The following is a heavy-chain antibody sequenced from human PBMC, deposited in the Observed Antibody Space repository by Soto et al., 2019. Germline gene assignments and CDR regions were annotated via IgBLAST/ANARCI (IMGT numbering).Heavy chain of an antibody. CDR2: IWYDGSNK. CDR3: ARPQVGRDAFDI. Sequence: LRLSCAASGFTFSSYGMHWVRQAPGKGLEWVAVIWYDGSNKYYADSVKGRFAISRDNSKNTLYLQMNSLRAEDTAVYYCARPQVGRDAFDIWGQGTMVTVS. V-gene: IGHV3-33*01. D-gene: IGHD2-15*01. J-gene: IGHJ3*02. CDR1: GFTFSSYG.